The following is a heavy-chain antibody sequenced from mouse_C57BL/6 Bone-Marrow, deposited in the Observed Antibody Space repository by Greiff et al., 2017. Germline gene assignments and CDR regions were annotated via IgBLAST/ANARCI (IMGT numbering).Heavy chain of an antibody. D-gene: IGHD1-1*01. CDR2: IYPRSGNT. J-gene: IGHJ4*01. Sequence: QVQLKESGAELARPGASVKLSCKASGYTFTSYGISWVKQRPGQGLEWIGEIYPRSGNTYYNETFKGKATVTADKSSSTAYMELRSLTSEDSAVYFCARSYGSYYYAMDYWGQGTSVTVSS. CDR1: GYTFTSYG. CDR3: ARSYGSYYYAMDY. V-gene: IGHV1-81*01.